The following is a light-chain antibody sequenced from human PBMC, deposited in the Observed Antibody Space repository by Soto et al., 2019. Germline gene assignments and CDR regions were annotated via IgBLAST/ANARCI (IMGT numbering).Light chain of an antibody. J-gene: IGLJ2*01. CDR2: SND. CDR1: TSNIGTNT. Sequence: QSVLTQSPSASGTPGQRGSISCSGSTSNIGTNTVSWYQHVPGTAPKLLIYSNDQRPSAVPGRFSGSKSGTSASLAISGLRSEDEAEYYCATWDASLNVVFVGGTKLPVL. CDR3: ATWDASLNVV. V-gene: IGLV1-44*01.